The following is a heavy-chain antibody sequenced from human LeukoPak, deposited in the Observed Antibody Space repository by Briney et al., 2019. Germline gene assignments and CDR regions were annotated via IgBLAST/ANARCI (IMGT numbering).Heavy chain of an antibody. CDR1: GGSIASGGYY. CDR2: TYHSGST. CDR3: ARDRYDSSGYYTFDI. Sequence: SETLSLTCTVSGGSIASGGYYWTWIRQPPGKGLEWIGHTYHSGSTYYNPSLKSRVTISVDRSRNQFSLKLSSVTAADTAVYYCARDRYDSSGYYTFDIWGQGTMVTVSS. V-gene: IGHV4-30-2*01. D-gene: IGHD3-22*01. J-gene: IGHJ3*02.